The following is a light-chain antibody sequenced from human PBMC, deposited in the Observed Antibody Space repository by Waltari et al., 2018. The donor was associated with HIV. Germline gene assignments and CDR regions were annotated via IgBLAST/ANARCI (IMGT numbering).Light chain of an antibody. CDR1: SGHSSYA. CDR2: LNSDGSH. V-gene: IGLV4-69*01. Sequence: ASLGASVKLTCTLSSGHSSYAIAWHQQQPEKGPRHLMKLNSDGSHSKGDGIPDRFSGSSSGAERYLTISSLQSEDEADYYCQTWGTGIVVFGGGTKLTVL. J-gene: IGLJ2*01. CDR3: QTWGTGIVV.